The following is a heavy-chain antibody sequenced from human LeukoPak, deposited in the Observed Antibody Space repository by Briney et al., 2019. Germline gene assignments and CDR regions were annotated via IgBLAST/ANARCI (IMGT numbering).Heavy chain of an antibody. CDR1: GGSISSGNYY. CDR3: ARVLGGARSSGYSILHFDY. CDR2: ICYSGNT. J-gene: IGHJ4*02. Sequence: SETLSLTCTVSGGSISSGNYYWSWIRQNPGKGLEWIGYICYSGNTYYNPSLKSRVTISVDTSKNQFSLKLSSVTAADTAVYYCARVLGGARSSGYSILHFDYWGQGTLVTVSS. D-gene: IGHD3-22*01. V-gene: IGHV4-31*03.